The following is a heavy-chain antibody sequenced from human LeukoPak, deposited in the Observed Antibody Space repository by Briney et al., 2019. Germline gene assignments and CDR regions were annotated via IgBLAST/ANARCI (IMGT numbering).Heavy chain of an antibody. Sequence: PGGSLRLSCAASGFTFSSYSMNWVRQAPGEGLEWVSYIGSSSSTIYYADSVKGRFTISRDNAKNSLYLQMNSLRAEDTAVYYCAREMRVHSSSWYGDDAFDIWGQGTMVTVSS. CDR2: IGSSSSTI. V-gene: IGHV3-48*01. J-gene: IGHJ3*02. CDR1: GFTFSSYS. D-gene: IGHD6-13*01. CDR3: AREMRVHSSSWYGDDAFDI.